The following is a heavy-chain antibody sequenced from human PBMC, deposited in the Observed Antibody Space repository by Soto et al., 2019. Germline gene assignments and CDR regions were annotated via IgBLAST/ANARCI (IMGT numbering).Heavy chain of an antibody. V-gene: IGHV2-26*01. CDR1: GFSLSNARMG. J-gene: IGHJ5*02. CDR3: ARILAPNWFDP. Sequence: QVTLKESGPVLVKPTETLTLTCTVSGFSLSNARMGVRWIRQPPGKALEWLAHIFSNDEKSYSTSLKSRLTISKDTSNSQVVLTMTNMDPVDTATYYCARILAPNWFDPGGQGTLVTVSS. CDR2: IFSNDEK.